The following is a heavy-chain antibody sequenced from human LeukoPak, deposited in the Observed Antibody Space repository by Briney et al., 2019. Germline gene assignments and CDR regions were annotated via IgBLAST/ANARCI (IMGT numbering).Heavy chain of an antibody. CDR2: ISWNSGSI. Sequence: GRSLRLSCAASGFTFDDYAMHWVRQAPGKGLEWVSGISWNSGSIGYADSVKGRFTISRDNAKNSLYLQMNSLRAEDTAVYYCARGAEAGRSKSYYLEYWGQGTLVTVSS. D-gene: IGHD6-13*01. CDR3: ARGAEAGRSKSYYLEY. V-gene: IGHV3-9*01. J-gene: IGHJ4*02. CDR1: GFTFDDYA.